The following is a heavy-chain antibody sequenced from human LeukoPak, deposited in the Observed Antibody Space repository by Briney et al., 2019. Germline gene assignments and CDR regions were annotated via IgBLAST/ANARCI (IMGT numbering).Heavy chain of an antibody. CDR1: GYTFTGYY. CDR3: ARSIAAAGRRFDY. J-gene: IGHJ4*02. Sequence: ASVHVSCKASGYTFTGYYMHWVRQAPGQGLEWMGWINPNSGGTNYAQKFQGRVTMTRDTSISTAYMELSRLRSDDTAVYYCARSIAAAGRRFDYWGQGTLVTVSS. V-gene: IGHV1-2*02. CDR2: INPNSGGT. D-gene: IGHD6-13*01.